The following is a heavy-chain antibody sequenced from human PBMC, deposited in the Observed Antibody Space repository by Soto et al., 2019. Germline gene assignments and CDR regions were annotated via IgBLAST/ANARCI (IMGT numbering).Heavy chain of an antibody. Sequence: GGSLRLSCSASGFRFSSYGMHWVRLAPGKGLEYVSAISGNGVNTYYADSVKGRFTISRDNSKNTLYLQMYSLRAEDAAVYSCVSRNHNNWFFDFWGQGTLLTVSS. CDR3: VSRNHNNWFFDF. V-gene: IGHV3-64D*08. D-gene: IGHD1-1*01. CDR2: ISGNGVNT. J-gene: IGHJ4*02. CDR1: GFRFSSYG.